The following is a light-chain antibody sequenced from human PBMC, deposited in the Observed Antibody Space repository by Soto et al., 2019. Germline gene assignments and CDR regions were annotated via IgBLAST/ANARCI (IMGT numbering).Light chain of an antibody. CDR3: QTGGSGIVV. J-gene: IGLJ1*01. V-gene: IGLV4-69*01. CDR2: LNSDGSH. Sequence: QPVLTQSPSASASLGASVKLTCTLSSGHSNYAIAWHQQRSEKGPRYLMKLNSDGSHSKGDGIPDRFSGSSSGAERYLTSPSLQSEAGAGDYGQTGGSGIVVFGVGNKVTDL. CDR1: SGHSNYA.